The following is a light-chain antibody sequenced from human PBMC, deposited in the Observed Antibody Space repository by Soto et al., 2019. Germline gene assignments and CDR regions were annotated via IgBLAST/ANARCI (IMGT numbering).Light chain of an antibody. CDR2: GAS. J-gene: IGKJ3*01. CDR1: QSVSSDF. V-gene: IGKV3-20*01. CDR3: QQYGTSPGLFT. Sequence: EIVLTQSPGSLSLSPGERATLSCRATQSVSSDFLARYQQKPGQAPRLLIYGASSRATGIPDRFSGSGSGTDFTLTISRLEPEDFAVYYCQQYGTSPGLFTFGPGTKVDIK.